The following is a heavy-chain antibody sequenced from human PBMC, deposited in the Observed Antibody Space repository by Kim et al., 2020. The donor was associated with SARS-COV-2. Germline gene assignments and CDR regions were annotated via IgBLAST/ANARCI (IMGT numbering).Heavy chain of an antibody. CDR1: GGSISSSNW. V-gene: IGHV4-4*02. Sequence: SETLSLTCAVSGGSISSSNWWSWVRQPPGKGLEWIGEIYHSGSTNYNPSLKSRVTISVDKSKNQFSLKLSSVTAADTAVYYCARERLLWFGELLHNWFDPWGQGTLVTVSS. CDR2: IYHSGST. CDR3: ARERLLWFGELLHNWFDP. D-gene: IGHD3-10*01. J-gene: IGHJ5*02.